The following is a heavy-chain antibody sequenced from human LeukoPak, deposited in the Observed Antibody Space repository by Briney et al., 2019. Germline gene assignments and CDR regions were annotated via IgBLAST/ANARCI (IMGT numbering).Heavy chain of an antibody. CDR3: ARAFYPTYYYDSSGYGGGFDP. J-gene: IGHJ5*02. V-gene: IGHV1-46*01. CDR2: INPSGGST. D-gene: IGHD3-22*01. Sequence: ASVKVSCKASGYTFTSYYMHWVRQAPGQGLEWMGIINPSGGSTSYAQKFQGRVTMTRDTSTSTAYMELSSLRSEDTAVYYCARAFYPTYYYDSSGYGGGFDPWGQGTLVTVSS. CDR1: GYTFTSYY.